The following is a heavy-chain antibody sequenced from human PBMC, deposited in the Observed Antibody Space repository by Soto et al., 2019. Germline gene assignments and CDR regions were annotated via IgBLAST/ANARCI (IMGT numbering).Heavy chain of an antibody. V-gene: IGHV4-39*01. CDR3: ASLPVWGSGKS. D-gene: IGHD3-10*01. J-gene: IGHJ4*02. Sequence: QLQLQESGPGLVKPSETLSLTCTVSGGSISSSSYYWGWIRQPPGKGLEWIGSIYYSGSTYYNPSLTSRVTISVDTSKNQFSLKLTSVTAAETAVYDCASLPVWGSGKSWGQGALVTVSS. CDR2: IYYSGST. CDR1: GGSISSSSYY.